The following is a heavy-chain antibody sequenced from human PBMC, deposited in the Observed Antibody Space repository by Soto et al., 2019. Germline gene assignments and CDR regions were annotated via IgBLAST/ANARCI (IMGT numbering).Heavy chain of an antibody. D-gene: IGHD2-15*01. V-gene: IGHV1-69*02. CDR2: IIPILGIA. CDR1: GGTFSSYT. CDR3: ARRYCSGGSCYSDYYYYGMDV. J-gene: IGHJ6*02. Sequence: SVKVSCKASGGTFSSYTISWVRRAPGQGLEWMGRIIPILGIANYAQKFQGRVTITADKSTSTAYMELSSLRSEDTAVYYCARRYCSGGSCYSDYYYYGMDVWGQGTTVTVSS.